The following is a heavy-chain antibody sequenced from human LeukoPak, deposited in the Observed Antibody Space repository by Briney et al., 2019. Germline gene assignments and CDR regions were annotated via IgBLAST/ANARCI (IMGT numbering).Heavy chain of an antibody. CDR1: GFTFSSYA. J-gene: IGHJ6*02. V-gene: IGHV3-23*01. Sequence: GGSLRLSCAASGFTFSSYAMSWVRQAPGKGLEWVSAISGSGGSTYYADSVKGRFTISRDNSKNTLYLQMNSLRAEDTAVYYCARGPVTTEYYYYGMDVWGQGTTVTVSS. D-gene: IGHD4-17*01. CDR2: ISGSGGST. CDR3: ARGPVTTEYYYYGMDV.